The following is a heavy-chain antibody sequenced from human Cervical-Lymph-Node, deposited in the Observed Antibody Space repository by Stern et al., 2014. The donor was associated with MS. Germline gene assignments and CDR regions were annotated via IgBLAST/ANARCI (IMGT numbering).Heavy chain of an antibody. CDR2: IYWDDEK. D-gene: IGHD4-17*01. J-gene: IGHJ3*02. CDR1: GFALRNSGVS. V-gene: IGHV2-5*02. Sequence: QITLKESGPTLVKATQPLTLTCTFSGFALRNSGVSVAWIRQPPGEALEWLAVIYWDDEKRYSPSLKSRLSITKDASESQVVLTMTNMDPVDTATYYCTHSLHGDYYDAFDTWGQGTMVTVSS. CDR3: THSLHGDYYDAFDT.